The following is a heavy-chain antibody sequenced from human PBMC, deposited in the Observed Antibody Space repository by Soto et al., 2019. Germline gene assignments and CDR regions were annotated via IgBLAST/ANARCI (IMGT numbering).Heavy chain of an antibody. D-gene: IGHD5-12*01. Sequence: SETLSLTCAVSGGSISSGGYSWSWIRQPPGKGLEWIGYNYHSGSTYYNPSLKSRVTISVDRSKNQFSLKLSSVTAADTAVYYCARGHSGYESYNWFDPWGQGTLVTVSS. CDR2: NYHSGST. CDR1: GGSISSGGYS. CDR3: ARGHSGYESYNWFDP. J-gene: IGHJ5*02. V-gene: IGHV4-30-2*01.